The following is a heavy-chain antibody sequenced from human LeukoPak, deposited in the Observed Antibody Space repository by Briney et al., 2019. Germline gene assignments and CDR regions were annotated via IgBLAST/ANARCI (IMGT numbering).Heavy chain of an antibody. CDR1: GFTFSSYW. CDR2: IKQDGSGK. D-gene: IGHD6-19*01. Sequence: PGGSLRLSCAASGFTFSSYWMSWVRQAPGKGLEWVAHIKQDGSGKYYVDSVKGRFTISRDNSKNTLYLQMNSLRAEDTAVYYCAKPSLLAVAGPNYFDYWGQGTMVTVSS. J-gene: IGHJ4*02. V-gene: IGHV3-7*03. CDR3: AKPSLLAVAGPNYFDY.